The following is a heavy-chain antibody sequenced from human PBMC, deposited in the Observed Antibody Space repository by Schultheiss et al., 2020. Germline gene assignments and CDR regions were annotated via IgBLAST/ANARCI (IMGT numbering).Heavy chain of an antibody. CDR2: ISSSSSYI. D-gene: IGHD4-17*01. CDR1: GFTFSSYA. Sequence: GGSLRLSCAASGFTFSSYAMSWVRQAPGKGLEWVSSISSSSSYIYYADSVKGRFTISRDNAKNSLYLQMNSLRAEDTAVYYCARGGGDYGDYVYYYGMDVWGQGTTVTVSS. CDR3: ARGGGDYGDYVYYYGMDV. V-gene: IGHV3-21*04. J-gene: IGHJ6*02.